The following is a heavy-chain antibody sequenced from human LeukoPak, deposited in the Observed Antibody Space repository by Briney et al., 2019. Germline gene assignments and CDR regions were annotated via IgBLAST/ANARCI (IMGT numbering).Heavy chain of an antibody. Sequence: PSETLSFTCTVSGGSISSYYWSWIRQPPGKGLEWIGYIYYSGSTNYNPSLKSRVTISVDTSKNQFSLKLSSVTAADTAVYYCAGDDGDYARGAFDIWGQGTMVTVSS. J-gene: IGHJ3*02. D-gene: IGHD4-17*01. CDR1: GGSISSYY. CDR2: IYYSGST. V-gene: IGHV4-59*01. CDR3: AGDDGDYARGAFDI.